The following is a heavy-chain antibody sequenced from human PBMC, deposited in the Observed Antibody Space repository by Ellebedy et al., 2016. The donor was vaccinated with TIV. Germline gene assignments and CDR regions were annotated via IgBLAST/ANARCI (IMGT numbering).Heavy chain of an antibody. CDR1: GFTFDDYA. Sequence: SLKISXAASGFTFDDYAMHWVRQAPGKGLEWVSGISWNSGSIGYADSVKGRFTISRDNAKNSLYLQMNSLRAEDTAVYYCAKDSVAEEYSSSWYKNYYYYMDGWGKGTTVTVSS. V-gene: IGHV3-9*01. CDR2: ISWNSGSI. CDR3: AKDSVAEEYSSSWYKNYYYYMDG. D-gene: IGHD6-13*01. J-gene: IGHJ6*03.